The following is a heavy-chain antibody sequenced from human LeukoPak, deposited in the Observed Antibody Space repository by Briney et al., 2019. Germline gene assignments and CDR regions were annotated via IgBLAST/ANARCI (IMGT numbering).Heavy chain of an antibody. CDR2: INALFRTA. CDR1: GNTFNIYS. D-gene: IGHD2-21*02. CDR3: AKRANCGGDCFAYDF. V-gene: IGHV1-69*13. J-gene: IGHJ4*02. Sequence: ASVKVSCRAPGNTFNIYSINWVRQAPGQGLEWMGGINALFRTANYAQKFQGRVSITADESTTTAFMELSSLRSEDTAIYFCAKRANCGGDCFAYDFWGQGTLVIVSS.